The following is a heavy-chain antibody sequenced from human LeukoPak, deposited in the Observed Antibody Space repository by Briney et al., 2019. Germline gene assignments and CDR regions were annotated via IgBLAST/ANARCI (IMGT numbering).Heavy chain of an antibody. V-gene: IGHV4-61*02. D-gene: IGHD3-16*01. CDR2: IYTLGST. J-gene: IGHJ6*03. CDR3: ARESSQKGAHYMDV. CDR1: GGSISSGGFY. Sequence: KPSQTLSLTCTVSGGSISSGGFYWSWIRQPAGKGLEWIGRIYTLGSTNYNPSLKSRVAISVDTSKNQFSLKLSSVTAADTAVYYCARESSQKGAHYMDVWGKGTTVTISS.